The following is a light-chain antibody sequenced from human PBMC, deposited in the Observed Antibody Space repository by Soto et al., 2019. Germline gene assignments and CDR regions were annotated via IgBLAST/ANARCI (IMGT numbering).Light chain of an antibody. CDR2: GAS. V-gene: IGKV3-15*01. CDR3: QQYNSYSWT. J-gene: IGKJ1*01. Sequence: EIVMTQSPVTLSVSPGERATLSCSARQSVSSNLAWYHQKPGQAPRLLIHGASTRATGIPGRFSGSRSRRELTLTISSLHPDDFASSYCQQYNSYSWTFGQGTKVDIK. CDR1: QSVSSN.